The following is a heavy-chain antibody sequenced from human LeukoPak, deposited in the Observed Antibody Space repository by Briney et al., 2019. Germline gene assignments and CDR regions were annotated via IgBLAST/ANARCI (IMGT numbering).Heavy chain of an antibody. CDR1: GFTFDDYA. D-gene: IGHD3-10*01. Sequence: PGRSLRLSCAASGFTFDDYAMHWVRQAPGKGLEWVSLISWDGGSTYYADSVKGRFTISRDNSKNSLYLQMNTLNAEDTALYYCAKDGGYGSGSYSYYCMDVWGKGTTVTVSS. J-gene: IGHJ6*03. CDR3: AKDGGYGSGSYSYYCMDV. V-gene: IGHV3-43D*03. CDR2: ISWDGGST.